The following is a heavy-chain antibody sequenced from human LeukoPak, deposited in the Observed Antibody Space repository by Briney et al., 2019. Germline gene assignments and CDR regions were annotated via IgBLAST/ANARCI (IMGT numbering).Heavy chain of an antibody. CDR1: GGSISSSSYY. CDR2: IYYSGST. D-gene: IGHD1-26*01. J-gene: IGHJ4*02. CDR3: ARAGLELKHFDY. Sequence: PSETLSLTCTVSGGSISSSSYYWGWIRQPPGKGLEWIGSIYYSGSTYYNPSLKSRVTISVDTSKNQFSLKLSSVTAADTAVYYCARAGLELKHFDYWGQGTLVTVSS. V-gene: IGHV4-39*07.